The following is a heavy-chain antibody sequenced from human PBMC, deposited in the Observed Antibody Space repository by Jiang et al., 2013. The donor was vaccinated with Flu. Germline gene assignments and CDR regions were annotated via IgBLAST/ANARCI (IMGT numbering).Heavy chain of an antibody. V-gene: IGHV4-4*09. J-gene: IGHJ2*01. CDR2: IQTSGST. CDR1: GGSITGYY. CDR3: ARGVLLWFGESFHSPYWY. D-gene: IGHD3-10*01. Sequence: SGSGLVKPSETLSLNCIVSGGSITGYYWGWIRQTPGKGLEWLGYIQTSGSTNYNPSLLGRVSMSIDTSKSQFSLKLNSVTAADTATYFCARGVLLWFGESFHSPYWY.